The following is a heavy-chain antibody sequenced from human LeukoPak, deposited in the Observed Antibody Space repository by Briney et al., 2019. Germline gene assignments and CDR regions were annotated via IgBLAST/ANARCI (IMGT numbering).Heavy chain of an antibody. D-gene: IGHD3-10*01. CDR3: ARAPARQATAHYGSGSYPVYYFDY. V-gene: IGHV1-8*01. J-gene: IGHJ4*02. Sequence: ASVKVSCRASGYTFTSYDINWVRQATGQGLEWMGWMNPNSGNTGYAQKFQGRVTMTRNTSISTAYMELSSLRAEDTAVYYCARAPARQATAHYGSGSYPVYYFDYWGQGTLVTVSS. CDR2: MNPNSGNT. CDR1: GYTFTSYD.